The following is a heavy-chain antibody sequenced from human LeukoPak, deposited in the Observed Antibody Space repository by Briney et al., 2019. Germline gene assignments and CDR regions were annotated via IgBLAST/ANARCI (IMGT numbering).Heavy chain of an antibody. Sequence: PGGSLRLSCAASGFIFDDYGMSWVRQAPGKGLEWVSGINWKGETTGYADSVKGRFTISRDYAKKSLFLQMNSLRVEDTAVYYCAKVAKYYYGPETYYFFEQWGQGTPVTAAS. D-gene: IGHD3-10*01. J-gene: IGHJ4*02. CDR2: INWKGETT. V-gene: IGHV3-20*04. CDR1: GFIFDDYG. CDR3: AKVAKYYYGPETYYFFEQ.